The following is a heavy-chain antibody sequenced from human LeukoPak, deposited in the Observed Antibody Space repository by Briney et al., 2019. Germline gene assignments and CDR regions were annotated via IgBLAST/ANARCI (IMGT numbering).Heavy chain of an antibody. CDR2: IYYSGST. J-gene: IGHJ3*02. CDR3: ARDVPTVQLWRTDAFDI. CDR1: GGSISSYNYY. D-gene: IGHD5-18*01. Sequence: PSETLSLTCTVSGGSISSYNYYWGWIRQPPGKGLEWIGSIYYSGSTYYNPSLKSRVTISVDTSKNQFSLRLRSVTAADTAVYYCARDVPTVQLWRTDAFDIWGQGTMVTVSS. V-gene: IGHV4-39*02.